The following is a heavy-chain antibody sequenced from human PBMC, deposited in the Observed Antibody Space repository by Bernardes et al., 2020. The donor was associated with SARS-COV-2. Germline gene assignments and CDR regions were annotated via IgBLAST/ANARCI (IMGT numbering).Heavy chain of an antibody. J-gene: IGHJ6*02. Sequence: GSLRLSCTASGFTFSIYAMSWVRQAPGKGLEWVSAISGRGGSTCYADSVRGRFTISRDNSKNTLYMQMNSLSAEDTAVYYCAKVIAAAGKGGVFDYYYGMDVWGQGTTVTVSS. CDR1: GFTFSIYA. CDR3: AKVIAAAGKGGVFDYYYGMDV. CDR2: ISGRGGST. D-gene: IGHD6-13*01. V-gene: IGHV3-23*01.